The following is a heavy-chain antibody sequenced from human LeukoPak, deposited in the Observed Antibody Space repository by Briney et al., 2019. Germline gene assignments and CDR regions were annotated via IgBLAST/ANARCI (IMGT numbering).Heavy chain of an antibody. Sequence: SQALSLTCTVSGGSISSGSYYWSWIRQPAGKGLEWIGRIYTSGSTNYNPSLKSRVTISVDTSKSQFSLKLSSVTAADTAVYYCARAHIGYCSSTSCFSFDYWGQGTLVTVSS. J-gene: IGHJ4*02. CDR2: IYTSGST. CDR1: GGSISSGSYY. D-gene: IGHD2-2*01. V-gene: IGHV4-61*02. CDR3: ARAHIGYCSSTSCFSFDY.